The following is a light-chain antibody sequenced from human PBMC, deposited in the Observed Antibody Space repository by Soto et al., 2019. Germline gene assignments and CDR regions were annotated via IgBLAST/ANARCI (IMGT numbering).Light chain of an antibody. V-gene: IGLV2-23*02. CDR2: EVS. Sequence: QSVLTQPASVSGSPGQSITISCTGASSDVGSYNLVSWYQQHPGKAPKLMIYEVSKRPSGVSNRFSGSKSGNTASLTISGLQAEDEADYYCCSYAGSSTFSWVFGGGTKLTVL. CDR3: CSYAGSSTFSWV. CDR1: SSDVGSYNL. J-gene: IGLJ3*02.